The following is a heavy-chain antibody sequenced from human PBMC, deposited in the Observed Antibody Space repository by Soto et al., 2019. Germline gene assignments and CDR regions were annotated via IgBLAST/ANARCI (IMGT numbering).Heavy chain of an antibody. D-gene: IGHD1-7*01. CDR2: IHSSGTT. J-gene: IGHJ4*02. CDR3: ARDRIIGTSYSDY. CDR1: SGSINSFY. Sequence: SETVSLTCTVSSGSINSFYWAWMRQPAGKGLEWIGRIHSSGTTNYNPSLSSRVTMSVDPSKNQFSLRLTSVTAADTAVYYCARDRIIGTSYSDYWGQGILVTVSS. V-gene: IGHV4-4*07.